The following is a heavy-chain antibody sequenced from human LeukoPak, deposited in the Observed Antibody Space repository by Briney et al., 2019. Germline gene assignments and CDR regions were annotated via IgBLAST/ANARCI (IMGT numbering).Heavy chain of an antibody. V-gene: IGHV1-69*06. CDR3: ARARRDTAMGLFDY. CDR2: IIPIFGTA. J-gene: IGHJ4*02. Sequence: ASVKVSCKASGGTFSSYAISWVRQAPGQGLEWMGGIIPIFGTANYAQKFQGRVTITADKSTSTAYMELSSLRSEDTAVYYCARARRDTAMGLFDYWGQGTLVTVSS. CDR1: GGTFSSYA. D-gene: IGHD5-18*01.